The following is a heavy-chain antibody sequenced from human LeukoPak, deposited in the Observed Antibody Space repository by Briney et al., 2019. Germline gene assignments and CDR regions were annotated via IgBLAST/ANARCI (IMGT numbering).Heavy chain of an antibody. J-gene: IGHJ4*02. Sequence: GGSLRPSCAASGFTFSSYAMSWVRQAPGKGLEWVSAISGSGGSTYYADSVKGRFIISRDNSKNTLYLQMNSLRAEDTAVYYCAKPLTTYYYDSSGSCFDYWGQGTLVTVSS. V-gene: IGHV3-23*01. CDR1: GFTFSSYA. CDR3: AKPLTTYYYDSSGSCFDY. CDR2: ISGSGGST. D-gene: IGHD3-22*01.